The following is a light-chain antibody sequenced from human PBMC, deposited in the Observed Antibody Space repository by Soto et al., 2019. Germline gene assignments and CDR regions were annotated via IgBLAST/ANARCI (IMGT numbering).Light chain of an antibody. J-gene: IGLJ2*01. V-gene: IGLV3-21*02. CDR3: QVWDSSSDHVV. CDR2: DDS. CDR1: NIGRKS. Sequence: SYELTQPPSVSVAPGQTARITCGGNNIGRKSVHWYQQKPGQDPVLVVYDDSDRTSGIPERFSGSNSGNTATLIISRVEAGDEADYYGQVWDSSSDHVVFGGGTKRPVL.